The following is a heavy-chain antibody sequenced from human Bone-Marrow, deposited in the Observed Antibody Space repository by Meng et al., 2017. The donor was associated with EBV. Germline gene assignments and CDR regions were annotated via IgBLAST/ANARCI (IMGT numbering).Heavy chain of an antibody. V-gene: IGHV1-3*01. CDR2: INVGNGDT. D-gene: IGHD3-22*01. J-gene: IGHJ5*02. Sequence: AEVKKPGASVKVSCKASGYTFSTYAIHWVRQAPGQRLEWMGWINVGNGDTKYSQKLQGRVTITRDTSASTAYMELRSLRSEDTAVYYCARDSSGDSRNFDPWGQGTLVTVSS. CDR3: ARDSSGDSRNFDP. CDR1: GYTFSTYA.